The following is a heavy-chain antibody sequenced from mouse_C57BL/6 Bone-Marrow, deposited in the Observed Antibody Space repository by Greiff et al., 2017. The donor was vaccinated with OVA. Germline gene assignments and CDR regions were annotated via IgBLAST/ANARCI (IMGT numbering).Heavy chain of an antibody. CDR1: GFNIKDDY. CDR2: IDPENGDT. V-gene: IGHV14-4*01. J-gene: IGHJ2*01. Sequence: EVMLVESGAELVRPGASVKLSCTASGFNIKDDYMHWVKQRPEQGLEWIGWIDPENGDTEYASKFQGKATITADTSSNTAYLQLSSLTSEDTAAYYCTFLWYYFDYWGQGTTLTVSS. CDR3: TFLWYYFDY. D-gene: IGHD1-1*02.